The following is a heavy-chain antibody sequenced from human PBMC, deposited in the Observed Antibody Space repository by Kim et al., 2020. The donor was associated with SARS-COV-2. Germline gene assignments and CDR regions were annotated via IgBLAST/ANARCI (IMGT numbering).Heavy chain of an antibody. V-gene: IGHV1-24*01. CDR2: FDPEDGET. D-gene: IGHD3-9*01. CDR1: GYTLTELS. Sequence: ASVKVSCKVSGYTLTELSMHWVRQAPGKGLEWMGGFDPEDGETIYAQKFQGRVTMTEDTSTDTAYMELSSLRSEDTAVYYCATVSYDDILTGYDYWGQGTLVTVSS. J-gene: IGHJ4*02. CDR3: ATVSYDDILTGYDY.